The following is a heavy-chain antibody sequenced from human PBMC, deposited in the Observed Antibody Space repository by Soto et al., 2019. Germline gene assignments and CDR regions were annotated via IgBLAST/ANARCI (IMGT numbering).Heavy chain of an antibody. CDR3: ARSEAYCGGDCYSYY. D-gene: IGHD2-21*02. Sequence: SVKVSCKASGGTFSSYAISWVRQAPGQGLEWMGGIIPIFGTANYAQKFQGRVTITADESTSTAYMELSSLRSEDTAVYYCARSEAYCGGDCYSYYWGQGTRVTVS. J-gene: IGHJ4*02. CDR2: IIPIFGTA. V-gene: IGHV1-69*13. CDR1: GGTFSSYA.